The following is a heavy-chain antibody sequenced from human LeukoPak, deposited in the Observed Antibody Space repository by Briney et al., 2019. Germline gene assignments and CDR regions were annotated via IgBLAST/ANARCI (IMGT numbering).Heavy chain of an antibody. D-gene: IGHD2-8*01. J-gene: IGHJ4*02. CDR2: ISYDGSNK. Sequence: GRSLRLSCAASGFTFSSYAMHWVRQAPGKGLEWVAVISYDGSNKYYADSVKGRFTISRDNSKNTLYLQMNSLRAEDTAVYYCAIGYLYENWGQGTLVTVSS. CDR1: GFTFSSYA. V-gene: IGHV3-30-3*01. CDR3: AIGYLYEN.